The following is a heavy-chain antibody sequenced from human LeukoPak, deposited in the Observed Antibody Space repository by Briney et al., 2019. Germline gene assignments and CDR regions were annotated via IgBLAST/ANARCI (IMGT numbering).Heavy chain of an antibody. CDR1: GFTFSNSA. J-gene: IGHJ4*02. V-gene: IGHV1-58*01. Sequence: SVKVSCKASGFTFSNSAVQWVRQARGQRLEWIGWIVVDSGNTNYAQKFQERVTITRDMSTSTAFMELSGLRPEDTAVYYCSVHPGYSSWTAHRGILDYWGQGVLVTVSS. D-gene: IGHD6-6*01. CDR3: SVHPGYSSWTAHRGILDY. CDR2: IVVDSGNT.